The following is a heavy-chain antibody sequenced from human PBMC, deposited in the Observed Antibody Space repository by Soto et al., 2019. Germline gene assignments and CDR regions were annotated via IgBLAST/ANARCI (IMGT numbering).Heavy chain of an antibody. V-gene: IGHV4-30-4*01. Sequence: QVQLQESGPGLVKPSQTLYLTCTVSGGSISSGDYYWSWIRQPPGKGLEWIGYIYYSGSTYYNPSLKSRVTISVDTSKNQFSLNLSSVTAADTAVYYCARAPPLKYTYGLRGAFDIWGQGTMVTVSS. D-gene: IGHD5-18*01. CDR1: GGSISSGDYY. CDR2: IYYSGST. CDR3: ARAPPLKYTYGLRGAFDI. J-gene: IGHJ3*02.